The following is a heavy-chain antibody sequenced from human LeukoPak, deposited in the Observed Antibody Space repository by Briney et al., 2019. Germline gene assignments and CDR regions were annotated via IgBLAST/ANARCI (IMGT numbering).Heavy chain of an antibody. J-gene: IGHJ4*02. D-gene: IGHD3-22*01. CDR2: FYHSGST. CDR3: ARGQWLPVFDF. Sequence: PSETLSLTCSVSGGFNTHYYWSWIRQPPGKGLEWIGYFYHSGSTNYNPSLKSRVTISVDTSKSHFSPKLSSVTAADTAVYYCARGQWLPVFDFWGQGTLVTVSS. V-gene: IGHV4-59*01. CDR1: GGFNTHYY.